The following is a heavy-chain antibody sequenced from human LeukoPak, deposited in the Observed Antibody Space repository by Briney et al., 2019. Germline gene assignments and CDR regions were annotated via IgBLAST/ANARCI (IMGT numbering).Heavy chain of an antibody. J-gene: IGHJ4*02. V-gene: IGHV4-59*08. D-gene: IGHD5-12*01. CDR3: ARRGGYGGAAY. CDR1: GGSISSYY. Sequence: SETLSLTCTVSGGSISSYYWSWIRQPPGKGLEWIGYIYYSGSTNYNPSLKSANYNPSLKSRVTISVDPSKNQFSLKLSSVTAADTAVYYCARRGGYGGAAYWGQGTLVTVSS. CDR2: IYYSGSTNYNPSLKSA.